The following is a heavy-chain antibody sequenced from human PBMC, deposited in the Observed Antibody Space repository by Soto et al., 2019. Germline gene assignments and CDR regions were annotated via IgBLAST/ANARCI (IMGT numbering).Heavy chain of an antibody. CDR1: GFTLSSNY. D-gene: IGHD5-12*01. Sequence: XGSLGPSCAASGFTLSSNYIRWVRQAPGKGLEWVSVIYSGGSTYYADSVKGRFTISRDNSKNTLYLQMNSLRAEDTAVYYCARDRGYNFHYYYGMDVWGQGTTVTVSS. CDR3: ARDRGYNFHYYYGMDV. CDR2: IYSGGST. V-gene: IGHV3-53*01. J-gene: IGHJ6*02.